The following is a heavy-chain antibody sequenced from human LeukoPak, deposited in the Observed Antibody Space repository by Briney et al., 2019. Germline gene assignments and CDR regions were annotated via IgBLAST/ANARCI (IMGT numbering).Heavy chain of an antibody. CDR3: AKDTSGSYYGGWFDP. J-gene: IGHJ5*02. D-gene: IGHD1-26*01. CDR1: GLTFGDYG. Sequence: GRSLRLSCAVSGLTFGDYGMHWVRQAPGKGLEWVTGISWNSGSIGYADSVKGRFTISRDNAKNSLYLQMNSLRPEDTALYCCAKDTSGSYYGGWFDPWGQGTLVTVSS. CDR2: ISWNSGSI. V-gene: IGHV3-9*01.